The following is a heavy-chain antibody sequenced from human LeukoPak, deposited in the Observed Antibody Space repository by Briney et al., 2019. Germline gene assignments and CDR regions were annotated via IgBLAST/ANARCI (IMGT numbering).Heavy chain of an antibody. D-gene: IGHD2-2*02. CDR3: AREVRLLYGDFDY. V-gene: IGHV1-69*04. J-gene: IGHJ4*02. Sequence: ASVKVSCKASGGTFSSCTISWVRQAPGQGLEWMGRIIPILGIANYAQKFQGRVTITADKSTSTAYMALSSLRSEDTAVYYCAREVRLLYGDFDYWGQGTLVTVSS. CDR1: GGTFSSCT. CDR2: IIPILGIA.